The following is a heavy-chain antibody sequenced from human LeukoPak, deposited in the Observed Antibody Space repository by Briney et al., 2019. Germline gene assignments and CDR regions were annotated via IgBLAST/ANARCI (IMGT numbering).Heavy chain of an antibody. CDR3: TKDRYGSGSFDTGMDV. V-gene: IGHV3-30-3*01. D-gene: IGHD3-10*01. CDR2: ISYDGSKE. Sequence: PGGSLRLSCAASGFTFSSYAMHWVRQAPGKGLEWVADISYDGSKEYYADSVKGRFTISRDNARDTLFLQMNSLRTEDTAVYHCTKDRYGSGSFDTGMDVWGKGTTVTVSS. J-gene: IGHJ6*03. CDR1: GFTFSSYA.